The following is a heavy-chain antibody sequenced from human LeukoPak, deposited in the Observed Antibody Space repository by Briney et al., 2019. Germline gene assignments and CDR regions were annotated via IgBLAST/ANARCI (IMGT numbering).Heavy chain of an antibody. CDR3: ARVHYCSGGSCLNY. Sequence: ASVKVSCKASGYTFTGDYMHWVRQAPGQGLEWMGWINPNSGGTNYAQKFQGRVTMTRDTSISTAYMELSRLRSDDTAVYYCARVHYCSGGSCLNYWGQGTLVTVSS. CDR2: INPNSGGT. V-gene: IGHV1-2*02. CDR1: GYTFTGDY. D-gene: IGHD2-15*01. J-gene: IGHJ4*02.